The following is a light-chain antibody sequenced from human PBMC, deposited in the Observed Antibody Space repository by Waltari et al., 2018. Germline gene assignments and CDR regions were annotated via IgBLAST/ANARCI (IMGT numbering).Light chain of an antibody. Sequence: CRASQRVTNYLAWYQQKPGQAPRLLIYDTSNRATGIPARFSGSGFGTDFTLTISSLEPEDFAVYYCQQRRDWPLTFGGGTKVEIK. V-gene: IGKV3-11*01. CDR1: QRVTNY. CDR2: DTS. CDR3: QQRRDWPLT. J-gene: IGKJ4*01.